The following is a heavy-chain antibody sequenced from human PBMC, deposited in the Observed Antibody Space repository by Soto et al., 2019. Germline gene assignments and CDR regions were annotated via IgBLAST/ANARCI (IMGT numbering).Heavy chain of an antibody. CDR3: AKVKGRGYNYGDYYYYGMDV. D-gene: IGHD5-18*01. CDR1: GFTFSSYS. J-gene: IGHJ6*02. V-gene: IGHV3-30*18. Sequence: GGSLRLSCAASGFTFSSYSMNWVRQAPGKGLEWVAVISYDGTNKYHGDSVKGRFTISKDNSKNMVYLQMNSLRAEDTAVYYCAKVKGRGYNYGDYYYYGMDVWGQGTTVT. CDR2: ISYDGTNK.